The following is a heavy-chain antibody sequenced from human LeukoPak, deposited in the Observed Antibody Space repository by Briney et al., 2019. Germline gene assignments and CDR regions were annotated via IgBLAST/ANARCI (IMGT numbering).Heavy chain of an antibody. D-gene: IGHD4-23*01. CDR2: INPNSGGT. J-gene: IGHJ6*03. Sequence: GASVKVSCKASGYTFTGYYMHWVRQAPGQGLEWMGWINPNSGGTNYAQKFQGRVTMTRDTSISTAYMELSRLRSDDTAVYYCARDLAGDATVVYYYYYYMDVWGKGTTVTVSS. CDR3: ARDLAGDATVVYYYYYYMDV. CDR1: GYTFTGYY. V-gene: IGHV1-2*02.